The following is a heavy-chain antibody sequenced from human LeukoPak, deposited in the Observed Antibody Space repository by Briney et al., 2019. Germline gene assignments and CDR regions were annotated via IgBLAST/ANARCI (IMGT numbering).Heavy chain of an antibody. J-gene: IGHJ4*02. V-gene: IGHV3-21*01. CDR3: AREGGDSYGPNPLDY. CDR1: GFTFSSYS. D-gene: IGHD5-18*01. Sequence: PGGSLRLSCAASGFTFSSYSMNWVRKAPGKGLEWVSSISSSSYISYADSVKGRFTISRDNAKNSLYLQMNSLRAEDTAVYYCAREGGDSYGPNPLDYWGQGTLVTVSS. CDR2: ISSSSYI.